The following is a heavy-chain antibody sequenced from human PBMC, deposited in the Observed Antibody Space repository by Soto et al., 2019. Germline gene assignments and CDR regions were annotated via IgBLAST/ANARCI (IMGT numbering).Heavy chain of an antibody. J-gene: IGHJ5*02. CDR1: GGSISSSSYY. CDR2: IYYSGST. V-gene: IGHV4-39*07. Sequence: SETLSLTCTVSGGSISSSSYYWGWIRQPPGKGLEWIGNIYYSGSTNYNPSLKSRVTISVDTSKNQFSLKLSSVTAADTAVYYCARRWLGIAARRHNWFDPWGQGTLVTVSS. CDR3: ARRWLGIAARRHNWFDP. D-gene: IGHD6-6*01.